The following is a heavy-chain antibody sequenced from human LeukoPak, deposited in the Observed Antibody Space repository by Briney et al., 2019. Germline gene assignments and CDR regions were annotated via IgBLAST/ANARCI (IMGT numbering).Heavy chain of an antibody. CDR2: INPNSGGT. Sequence: ASVTVSCKASGYTFTRYYMHWVRQAPGQGLEWMGWINPNSGGTNYAQKFQDRVTMTRDTSISTAYMELSRLRSDDTAVYYCARGPNNVDTAMVLDYWGQGTLVTVSS. V-gene: IGHV1-2*02. J-gene: IGHJ4*02. D-gene: IGHD5-18*01. CDR1: GYTFTRYY. CDR3: ARGPNNVDTAMVLDY.